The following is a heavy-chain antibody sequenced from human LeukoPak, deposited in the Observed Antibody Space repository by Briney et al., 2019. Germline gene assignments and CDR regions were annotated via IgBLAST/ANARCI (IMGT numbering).Heavy chain of an antibody. D-gene: IGHD2-2*01. Sequence: SQTLSLTCAISGDSVSSNSAAWNWIRQSPSRGLEWLGRTYYRSKWYNDYAISMKGRITINPDTSKNQFSLQMNSLTPEDTAVYYCARDSSAMFDYWGQGTLVAVSS. CDR3: ARDSSAMFDY. CDR2: TYYRSKWYN. J-gene: IGHJ4*02. V-gene: IGHV6-1*01. CDR1: GDSVSSNSAA.